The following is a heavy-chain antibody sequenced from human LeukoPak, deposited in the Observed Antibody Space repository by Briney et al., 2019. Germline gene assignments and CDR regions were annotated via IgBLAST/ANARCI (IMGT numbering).Heavy chain of an antibody. Sequence: PGGSLRLSCAASGFTFSSYAMSWVRQAPGKGLEWVSAISGSGGSTYYADFVKGRFTISRDNSKNTLYLQMNSLRAEDTAVYYCAKDRRKGELLYYFDYWGQGTLVTVSS. CDR1: GFTFSSYA. V-gene: IGHV3-23*01. D-gene: IGHD1-26*01. J-gene: IGHJ4*02. CDR2: ISGSGGST. CDR3: AKDRRKGELLYYFDY.